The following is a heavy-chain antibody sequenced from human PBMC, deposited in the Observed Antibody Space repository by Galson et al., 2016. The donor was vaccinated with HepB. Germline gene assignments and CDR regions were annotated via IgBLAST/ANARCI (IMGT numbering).Heavy chain of an antibody. D-gene: IGHD5/OR15-5a*01. CDR1: GGSISSGDYY. CDR2: IYSGGST. V-gene: IGHV4-39*01. CDR3: ARVSARCSFDI. J-gene: IGHJ3*02. Sequence: ETLSLTCTVFGGSISSGDYYWAWVRQPPGKGPQWIASIYSGGSTHYNPSLKSRATISRDMSKNQFSLQLSSVTAADTALFYCARVSARCSFDIWGQGTMVTVSS.